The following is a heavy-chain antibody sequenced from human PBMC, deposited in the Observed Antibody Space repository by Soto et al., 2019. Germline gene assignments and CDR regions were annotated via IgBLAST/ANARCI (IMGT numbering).Heavy chain of an antibody. CDR2: IYPDDFDT. CDR1: WYRFKTHY. Sequence: GGVLKVSCKGFWYRFKTHYNGWGGPVAGKGLEWMGIIYPDDFDTRYRPSFQGQVTISADKSISTAYLQWGSLKASDTAMYYCARHMIRGVLTTNFDYWGQGTLVTVSS. J-gene: IGHJ4*02. CDR3: ARHMIRGVLTTNFDY. V-gene: IGHV5-51*01. D-gene: IGHD3-10*01.